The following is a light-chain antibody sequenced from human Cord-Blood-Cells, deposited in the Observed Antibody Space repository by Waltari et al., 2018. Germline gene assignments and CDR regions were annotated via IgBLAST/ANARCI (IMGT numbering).Light chain of an antibody. CDR1: PSISSY. V-gene: IGKV1-39*01. CDR3: QESYSTPPYT. J-gene: IGKJ2*01. Sequence: DTPMIQSPSSLSASVGDRVTITCRASPSISSYLNWYQQKPGNAPKLLIYAASSLQSGVPSRFSGSGSGTDFTHTSSSLQPEDIATDYCQESYSTPPYTFGQGTKLEIK. CDR2: AAS.